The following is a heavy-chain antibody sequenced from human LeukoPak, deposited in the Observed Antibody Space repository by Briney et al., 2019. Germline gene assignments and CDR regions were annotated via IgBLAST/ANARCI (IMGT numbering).Heavy chain of an antibody. J-gene: IGHJ3*02. D-gene: IGHD1-14*01. CDR2: ISWNSGSI. Sequence: GGSLRLSCAASGFVFSNHWMTWVRQAPGKGLEWASGISWNSGSIGYADSVKGRFTISRDNAKNSLCLQMNSLRAEDTALYYCAKSTGSLAFDIWGQGTMVTVSS. CDR1: GFVFSNHW. CDR3: AKSTGSLAFDI. V-gene: IGHV3-9*01.